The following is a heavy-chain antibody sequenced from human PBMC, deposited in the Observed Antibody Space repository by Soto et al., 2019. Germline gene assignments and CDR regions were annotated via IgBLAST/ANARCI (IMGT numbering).Heavy chain of an antibody. D-gene: IGHD2-2*01. J-gene: IGHJ5*02. Sequence: QVQLVESGGGVVQPGRSLRLSCAASGFTFSSYGMHWVRQAPGKGLEWVAVISNDGNNKYYADSVKGRFTTSRDNSKNTLYMQMNSLRGDDTAVYYCAKDSYCSSTICPTGSWGGSWGQGTLVTVSS. CDR1: GFTFSSYG. V-gene: IGHV3-30*18. CDR3: AKDSYCSSTICPTGSWGGS. CDR2: ISNDGNNK.